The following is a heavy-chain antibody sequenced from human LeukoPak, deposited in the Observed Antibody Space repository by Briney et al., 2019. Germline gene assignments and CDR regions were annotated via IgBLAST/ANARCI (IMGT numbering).Heavy chain of an antibody. Sequence: GGSLRLSCAASGFTFCSNWMYWVRQAPGKGLVWVSRINSDGSTTSYVDSVKGRFTISRDNAKSTLYLQMNSLRAEDTAVYYCARGGPIDYWGQGTLVTVSS. CDR3: ARGGPIDY. V-gene: IGHV3-74*01. J-gene: IGHJ4*02. CDR1: GFTFCSNW. CDR2: INSDGSTT.